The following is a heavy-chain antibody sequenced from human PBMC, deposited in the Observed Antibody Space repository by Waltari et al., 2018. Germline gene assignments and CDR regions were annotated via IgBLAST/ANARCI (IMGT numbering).Heavy chain of an antibody. Sequence: QVQLQQWGAGLLKPSETLSLTCAVYGGSFSGYYWSWIRQPPGKGLEWIGEINHMGRTTSTPPLKRRVTISVTTSRTHFSLKLSLVPAPDTAGYYWASLGPGYYSLAVGAKGPPVPV. J-gene: IGHJ6*03. CDR3: ASLGPGYYSLAV. CDR2: INHMGRT. CDR1: GGSFSGYY. V-gene: IGHV4-34*01.